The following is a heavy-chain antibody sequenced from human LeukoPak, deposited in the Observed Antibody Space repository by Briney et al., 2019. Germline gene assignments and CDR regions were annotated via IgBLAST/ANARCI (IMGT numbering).Heavy chain of an antibody. CDR3: ARAGWGSDVDY. Sequence: GGFLRLSCAASGFTFSSYEMNWVRQAPGKGLEWVSYISSSGSTIYYADSVKGRFTISRDNAKNSLYLQMNSLRAEDTAVYYCARAGWGSDVDYWGQGTLVTVSS. CDR2: ISSSGSTI. J-gene: IGHJ4*02. CDR1: GFTFSSYE. D-gene: IGHD3-16*01. V-gene: IGHV3-48*03.